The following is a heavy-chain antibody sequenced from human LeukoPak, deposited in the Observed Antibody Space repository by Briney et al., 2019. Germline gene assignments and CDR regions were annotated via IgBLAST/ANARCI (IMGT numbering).Heavy chain of an antibody. CDR3: ARTNPTYYDFWSGYTDYYYYYYMDV. V-gene: IGHV4-30-4*08. D-gene: IGHD3-3*01. J-gene: IGHJ6*03. CDR1: TFDDYA. CDR2: IYYSGST. Sequence: TFDDYAMHWIRQPPGKGLEWIGYIYYSGSTYYNPSLKSRVTISVDTSKNQFSLKLSSVTAADTAVYYCARTNPTYYDFWSGYTDYYYYYYMDVWGKGTTVTVSS.